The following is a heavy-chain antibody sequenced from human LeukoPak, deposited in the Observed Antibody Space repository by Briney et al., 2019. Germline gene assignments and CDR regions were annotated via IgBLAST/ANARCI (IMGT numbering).Heavy chain of an antibody. V-gene: IGHV3-48*01. CDR2: ISSSSSTI. Sequence: PGGSLSLSCAASGFNFSSYSMTWVRQAPGKGLEWVSYISSSSSTIYYADSVKGRFTISRDNAKNSLYLQMNSLRAEDTAVYYCARVGLTVTVDYWGQGTLVTVSS. CDR1: GFNFSSYS. D-gene: IGHD4-17*01. J-gene: IGHJ4*02. CDR3: ARVGLTVTVDY.